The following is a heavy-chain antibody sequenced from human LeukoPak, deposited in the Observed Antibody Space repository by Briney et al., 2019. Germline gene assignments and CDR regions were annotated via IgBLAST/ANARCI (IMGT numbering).Heavy chain of an antibody. J-gene: IGHJ6*02. V-gene: IGHV4-31*03. CDR2: IYYSGST. D-gene: IGHD4-17*01. CDR3: ARFRRGATYYYYGMDV. Sequence: SETLSLTCTVSGGSISSSSYYWSWIRQHPGKGLEWIGYIYYSGSTYYNPSLKSRVTISVDTSKNQFSLKLSSVTAADTAVYYCARFRRGATYYYYGMDVWGQGTTVTVSS. CDR1: GGSISSSSYY.